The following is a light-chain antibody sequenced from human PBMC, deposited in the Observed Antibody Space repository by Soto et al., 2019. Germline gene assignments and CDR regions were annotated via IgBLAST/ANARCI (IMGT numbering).Light chain of an antibody. CDR1: QSISSW. CDR3: QQYNSYSRT. V-gene: IGKV1-5*03. Sequence: DIQMPQSPSSLSASVGDRVTITCRASQSISSWLAWYQQKPGKAPKLLIYKASSLESGVPSRFSGSRSGTEFTLTISSLQPDDFATYYCQQYNSYSRTFGQGTKVDIK. CDR2: KAS. J-gene: IGKJ1*01.